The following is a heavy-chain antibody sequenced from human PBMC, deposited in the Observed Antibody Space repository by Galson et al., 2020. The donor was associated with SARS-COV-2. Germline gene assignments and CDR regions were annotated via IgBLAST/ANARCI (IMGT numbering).Heavy chain of an antibody. Sequence: ETSETLSLTCAIYAGSFSGNYWWSWIRQPPGKGLEWIGEISHSGNTNYNPSLRRRATISADTSKSQFFLRLSFVTAADTAVYYCATHPVDFDSWGQGTLVTVSS. V-gene: IGHV4-34*01. CDR2: ISHSGNT. J-gene: IGHJ4*02. CDR1: AGSFSGNY. CDR3: ATHPVDFDS.